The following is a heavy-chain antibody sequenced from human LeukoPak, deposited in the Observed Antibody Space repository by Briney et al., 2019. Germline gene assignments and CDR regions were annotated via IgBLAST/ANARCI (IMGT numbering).Heavy chain of an antibody. CDR1: GFTFSSYA. J-gene: IGHJ4*02. CDR2: ISYDGSNK. V-gene: IGHV3-30-3*01. CDR3: ARDLGVRHFDWLLSWGADY. Sequence: GGSLRLSCAASGFTFSSYAMHWVRQAPGKGLEWVAVISYDGSNKYYADSVKGRFTISRDNSKNTLYLQMNSLRAEDTAVYYCARDLGVRHFDWLLSWGADYWGQGTLVTVSS. D-gene: IGHD3-9*01.